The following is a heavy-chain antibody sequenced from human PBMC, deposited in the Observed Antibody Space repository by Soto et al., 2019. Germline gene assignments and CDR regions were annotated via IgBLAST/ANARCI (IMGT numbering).Heavy chain of an antibody. V-gene: IGHV1-46*01. CDR3: AREENCSDGICYSEYFQR. J-gene: IGHJ1*01. CDR2: VNPSGGST. D-gene: IGHD2-15*01. CDR1: GYIFTAYS. Sequence: QVQLEQSGAEVKKPGASVKVSCKASGYIFTAYSMHWVRRAPGQGLQWMGVVNPSGGSTNYAQKFQGRITLTRDTSRNTFYMDLSSLTSGDTAVYYCAREENCSDGICYSEYFQRWGQGTLVTVSS.